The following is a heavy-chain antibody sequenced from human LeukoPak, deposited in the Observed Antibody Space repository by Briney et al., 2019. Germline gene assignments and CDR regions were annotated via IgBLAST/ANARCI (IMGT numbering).Heavy chain of an antibody. CDR2: ISSGGGTI. CDR1: GFSFSTYE. J-gene: IGHJ3*02. CDR3: AKEFIPESSGYDAFHI. V-gene: IGHV3-48*03. Sequence: GGSLRLSCAASGFSFSTYEMDWVRQAPRKGLEWVAYISSGGGTIYYADSVRGRFTISRDNAKNSLYLQMNSLRAEDTAVYYCAKEFIPESSGYDAFHIWGPGTMVTVSS. D-gene: IGHD3-22*01.